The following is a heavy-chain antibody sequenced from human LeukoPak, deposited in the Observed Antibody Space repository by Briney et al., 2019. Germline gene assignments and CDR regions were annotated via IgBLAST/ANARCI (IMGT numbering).Heavy chain of an antibody. CDR2: ISNDGSRK. CDR3: ARDRAWNYFDY. CDR1: GFTFSRHG. J-gene: IGHJ4*02. D-gene: IGHD3-3*01. V-gene: IGHV3-30*03. Sequence: WGSLRLSCAPSGFTFSRHGMHWVRQAPGKGLEWVAIISNDGSRKYYAHSVEGRFTISRDNSKNTLYLQMDSLRAEDTAVYYCARDRAWNYFDYWGQGTLVTVSS.